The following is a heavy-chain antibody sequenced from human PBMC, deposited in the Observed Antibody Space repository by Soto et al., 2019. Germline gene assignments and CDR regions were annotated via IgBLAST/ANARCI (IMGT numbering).Heavy chain of an antibody. V-gene: IGHV1-69*13. Sequence: ASVKVSCKASGGTFSSYAITWVRQAPGQGLEWMGGIIPIFGTANYAQKFQGRVTITADESTSTAYMELRSLRSDDTAVYYCARAVTKGVNWFDPWGQGTLVTVSS. CDR2: IIPIFGTA. J-gene: IGHJ5*02. CDR3: ARAVTKGVNWFDP. CDR1: GGTFSSYA. D-gene: IGHD4-17*01.